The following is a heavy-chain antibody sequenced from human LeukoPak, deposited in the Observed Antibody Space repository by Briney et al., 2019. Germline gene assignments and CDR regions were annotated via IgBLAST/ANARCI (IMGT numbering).Heavy chain of an antibody. Sequence: AASVKVSCKASGGTFSSYAISWVRQAPGQGLEWMGGIIPIFGTANYAQKFQGRVTITTDESTSTAYMELRSLRSEDTAVYYCARERGYSYGSDAFDIWGQGTMVTVSS. CDR1: GGTFSSYA. CDR2: IIPIFGTA. V-gene: IGHV1-69*05. D-gene: IGHD5-18*01. CDR3: ARERGYSYGSDAFDI. J-gene: IGHJ3*02.